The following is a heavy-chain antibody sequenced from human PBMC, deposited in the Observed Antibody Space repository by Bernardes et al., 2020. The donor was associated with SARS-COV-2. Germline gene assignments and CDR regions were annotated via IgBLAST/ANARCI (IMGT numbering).Heavy chain of an antibody. CDR3: ARVSPWPDR. CDR1: GSSFSPYY. V-gene: IGHV4-34*01. J-gene: IGHJ5*02. CDR2: ISHSGGT. D-gene: IGHD5-12*01. Sequence: SETLSLTCAISGSSFSPYYWTWIRQAPGKGLEWIGEISHSGGTNYNPSFNSRVTMSVDMSTYQFFLKLTSVTAADTAVYYCARVSPWPDRWGQGTLVTVSS.